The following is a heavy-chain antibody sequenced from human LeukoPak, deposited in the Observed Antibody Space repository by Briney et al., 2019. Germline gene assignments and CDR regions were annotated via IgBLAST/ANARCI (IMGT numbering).Heavy chain of an antibody. CDR2: IYYSKNT. CDR1: GGSISSSSAY. J-gene: IGHJ4*02. V-gene: IGHV4-39*01. Sequence: SETLSLTCTVSGGSISSSSAYWGWIRQPPGKGLEWIGSIYYSKNTYYNPSLKSRVTLSADTSKNQFSLTLGSVSATDTAVYYCVSPRGFSYGYFDYWGQGTLVTVSS. D-gene: IGHD5-18*01. CDR3: VSPRGFSYGYFDY.